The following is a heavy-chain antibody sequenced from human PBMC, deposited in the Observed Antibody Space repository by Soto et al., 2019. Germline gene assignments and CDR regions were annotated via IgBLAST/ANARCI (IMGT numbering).Heavy chain of an antibody. CDR2: IIPIFGTA. D-gene: IGHD2-15*01. V-gene: IGHV1-69*01. Sequence: QVQLVQSGAEVKKPGSSVKVSCKASGGTFSGYAISWVRQAPGQGLEWMGGIIPIFGTANYAQKFQGRVTFTADESTSTAYMELSSLRSEDTAVYYCARVVLVAAIPNWFDPWGQGTLVTVSS. J-gene: IGHJ5*02. CDR3: ARVVLVAAIPNWFDP. CDR1: GGTFSGYA.